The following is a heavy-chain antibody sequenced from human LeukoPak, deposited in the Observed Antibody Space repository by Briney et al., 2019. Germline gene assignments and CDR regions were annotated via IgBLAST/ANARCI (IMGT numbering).Heavy chain of an antibody. CDR2: IKQDGSEK. CDR3: ARGTIAAAGYYYYDY. J-gene: IGHJ4*02. Sequence: GGSLRLSCAASGFTFSSYWMSWVRQAPGKGLEWVANIKQDGSEKYYVDSVKGRFTISRDNAKNSLYLQMNSLRAEDTAVYYCARGTIAAAGYYYYDYWGQGTQVTVSS. D-gene: IGHD6-13*01. CDR1: GFTFSSYW. V-gene: IGHV3-7*04.